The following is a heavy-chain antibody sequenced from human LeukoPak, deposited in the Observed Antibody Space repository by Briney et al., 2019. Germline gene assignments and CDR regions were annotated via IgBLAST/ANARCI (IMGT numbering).Heavy chain of an antibody. V-gene: IGHV4-34*01. CDR3: AREGGYCTNGVCYGFDY. J-gene: IGHJ4*02. CDR2: INHSGST. CDR1: GGSFSGYY. D-gene: IGHD2-8*01. Sequence: PSETLFLTCAVYGGSFSGYYWSWIRQPPGKGLEWIGEINHSGSTNYNPSLKSRVTISVDTSKNQFSLKLSSVTAADTAVYYCAREGGYCTNGVCYGFDYWGQGTLVTVSS.